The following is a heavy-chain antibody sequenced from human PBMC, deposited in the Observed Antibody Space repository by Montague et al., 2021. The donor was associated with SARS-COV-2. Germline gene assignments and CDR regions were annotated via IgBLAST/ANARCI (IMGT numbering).Heavy chain of an antibody. J-gene: IGHJ4*02. CDR2: INHRGTS. CDR1: GGSFNDNY. CDR3: ARGRQHFNMIVVVMTGGEYYFDY. Sequence: SETLSLTCAVYGGSFNDNYWSWIRKPPGKGLEWIGEINHRGTSNYNPSLKSRVSISVDTSKNQFSLYLGSVTAADTAVHYCARGRQHFNMIVVVMTGGEYYFDYWGQGTLVTVSS. V-gene: IGHV4-34*01. D-gene: IGHD3-22*01.